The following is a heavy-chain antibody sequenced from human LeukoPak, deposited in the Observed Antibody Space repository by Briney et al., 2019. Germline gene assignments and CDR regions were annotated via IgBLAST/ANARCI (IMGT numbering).Heavy chain of an antibody. V-gene: IGHV3-23*01. Sequence: GGSLRLSCTASGFTFSSYAMSWVRQAPGKGLEWVSAISGSGGSTYYADSVKGRFTIPRDNSKNTLYLQMNSLRAEDTAVYYCANGPYYGSGSYYIVPFDYWGQGTLVTVSS. CDR3: ANGPYYGSGSYYIVPFDY. CDR2: ISGSGGST. D-gene: IGHD3-10*01. J-gene: IGHJ4*02. CDR1: GFTFSSYA.